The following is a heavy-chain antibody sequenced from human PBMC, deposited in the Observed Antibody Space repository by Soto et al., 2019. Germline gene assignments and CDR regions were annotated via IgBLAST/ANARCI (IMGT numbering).Heavy chain of an antibody. CDR2: ISGSGGST. J-gene: IGHJ4*02. Sequence: GGSLRLSCAASGFTFSSYAMSWVRQAPGKGQEWVSAISGSGGSTYYADSVKGRFTISRDNSKNTLYLQMNSLRAEDTAVFYCAKGLTIFGVVIIPFDYWGQGTLVTVSS. D-gene: IGHD3-3*01. CDR1: GFTFSSYA. V-gene: IGHV3-23*01. CDR3: AKGLTIFGVVIIPFDY.